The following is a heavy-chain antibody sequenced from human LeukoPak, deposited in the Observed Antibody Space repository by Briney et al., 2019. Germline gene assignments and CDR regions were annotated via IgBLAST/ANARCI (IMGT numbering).Heavy chain of an antibody. CDR3: ATRPQGRWLRYYFDY. CDR1: GDSVSSNTAA. D-gene: IGHD5-24*01. J-gene: IGHJ4*02. Sequence: SQTLSLTCAISGDSVSSNTAAWNWIRQSPSRGLEWLGRTYYRSKWYNDYAVSVKSRITINPDTSKNQFSLKLSSVTAADTAVYYCATRPQGRWLRYYFDYWGQGTLVTVSS. CDR2: TYYRSKWYN. V-gene: IGHV6-1*01.